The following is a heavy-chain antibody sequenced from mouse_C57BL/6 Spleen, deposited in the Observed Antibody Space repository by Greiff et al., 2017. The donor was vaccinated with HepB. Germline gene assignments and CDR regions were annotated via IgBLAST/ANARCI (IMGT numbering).Heavy chain of an antibody. CDR2: IDPSDSYT. CDR3: ATRLLRYMDY. CDR1: GYTFTSYW. Sequence: QVQLQQPGAELVMPGASVKLSCKASGYTFTSYWMHWVKQRPGQGLEWIGEIDPSDSYTNYNQKFKGKSTLTVDKSSSTAYMQLSSLTSEDSAVYYCATRLLRYMDYWGQGTSVTVSS. D-gene: IGHD1-1*01. V-gene: IGHV1-69*01. J-gene: IGHJ4*01.